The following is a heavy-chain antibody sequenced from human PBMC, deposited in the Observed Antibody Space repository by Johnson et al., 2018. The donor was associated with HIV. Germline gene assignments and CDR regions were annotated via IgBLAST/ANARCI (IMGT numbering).Heavy chain of an antibody. CDR1: GFTFEDYG. CDR2: INWSGGST. V-gene: IGHV3-20*04. J-gene: IGHJ3*02. Sequence: MQLVESGGGVIRPGGSLRLSCASSGFTFEDYGMSWVRQVPGKGLEWVSGINWSGGSTGYADSVKGRFTISRDNAKNSLYLQMNSLRAEDTAVYYCARAPSYDRGFLDAFDIWGQGTMVTVSS. CDR3: ARAPSYDRGFLDAFDI. D-gene: IGHD3-22*01.